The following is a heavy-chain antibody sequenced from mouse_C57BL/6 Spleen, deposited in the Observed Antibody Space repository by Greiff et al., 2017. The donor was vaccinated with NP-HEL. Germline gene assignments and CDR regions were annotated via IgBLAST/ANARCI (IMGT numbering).Heavy chain of an antibody. CDR3: ARDSYDYDGYFDY. V-gene: IGHV5-4*01. CDR2: ISDGGSYT. CDR1: GFTFSSYA. J-gene: IGHJ2*01. Sequence: EVMLVESGGGLVKPGGSLKLSCAASGFTFSSYAMSWVRQTPEKRLEWVATISDGGSYTYYPDNVKGRFTISRDNAKNNLYLQMSHLKSEDTAMYYCARDSYDYDGYFDYWGQGTTLTVSS. D-gene: IGHD2-4*01.